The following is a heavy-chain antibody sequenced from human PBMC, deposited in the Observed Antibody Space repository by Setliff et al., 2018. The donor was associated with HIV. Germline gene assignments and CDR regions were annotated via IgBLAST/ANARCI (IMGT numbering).Heavy chain of an antibody. CDR3: AKEKVKMRGNYDSSTYYALADS. D-gene: IGHD3-22*01. V-gene: IGHV3-30*02. J-gene: IGHJ4*02. CDR1: GFTFSDFG. CDR2: TWFDESHK. Sequence: GESLKISCAASGFTFSDFGLHWVRQAPGKGLEWVALTWFDESHKFYSDSVQGRFIISRDNSKNTLYLQMNSLRPEDTAVYYCAKEKVKMRGNYDSSTYYALADSGGQGTLVTVSA.